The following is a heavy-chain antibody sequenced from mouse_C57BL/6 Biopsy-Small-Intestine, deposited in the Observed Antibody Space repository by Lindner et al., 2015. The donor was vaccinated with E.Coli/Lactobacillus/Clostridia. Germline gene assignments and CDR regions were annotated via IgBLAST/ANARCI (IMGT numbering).Heavy chain of an antibody. J-gene: IGHJ2*01. CDR1: GYSFTSNY. V-gene: IGHV1-42*01. CDR2: INPSTGGA. Sequence: VQLQESGPELVKSGTSVKISCKASGYSFTSNYMNWVKQSPEKSLEWIGEINPSTGGATYNQKFGTKVTLTVDRSSSSFYMQFKSLSSDDSAVYYCARREVYYFDYWGQGTTLTVSS. CDR3: ARREVYYFDY.